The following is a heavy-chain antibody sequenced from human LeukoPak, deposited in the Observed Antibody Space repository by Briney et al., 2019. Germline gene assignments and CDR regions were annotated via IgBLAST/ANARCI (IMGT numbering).Heavy chain of an antibody. CDR3: ARPMVRGVILVAFDI. J-gene: IGHJ3*02. Sequence: GASVKVSCKASGYTFTGYYMHWVRQAPGQGLEWMGWINPNSGGTNYAQKFQGRVTMTRDTSISTAYMELSRLRSDDTAVYYCARPMVRGVILVAFDIWGQGTMVTVSS. CDR2: INPNSGGT. D-gene: IGHD3-10*01. CDR1: GYTFTGYY. V-gene: IGHV1-2*02.